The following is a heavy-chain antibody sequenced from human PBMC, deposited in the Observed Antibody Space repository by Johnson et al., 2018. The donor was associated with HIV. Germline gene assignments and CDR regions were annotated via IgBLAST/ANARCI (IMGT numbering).Heavy chain of an antibody. CDR2: INWNGGST. J-gene: IGHJ3*02. D-gene: IGHD6-6*01. Sequence: VQLVESGGDLIQPGGSLRLSCVASGFTFSDYYMSWIRQAPGKGLEWVSGINWNGGSTGYADSVKGRFTISRDNAKNSLYLQMNSLRAEDTALYYCARDRYSSSSGAFDIWGQGTMVTVSS. CDR3: ARDRYSSSSGAFDI. V-gene: IGHV3-20*04. CDR1: GFTFSDYY.